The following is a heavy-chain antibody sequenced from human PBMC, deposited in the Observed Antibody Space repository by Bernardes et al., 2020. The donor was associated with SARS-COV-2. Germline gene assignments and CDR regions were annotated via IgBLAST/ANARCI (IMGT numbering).Heavy chain of an antibody. CDR1: GYSFSSYG. D-gene: IGHD3-16*01. V-gene: IGHV1-18*01. CDR3: ARESTPGLRAIGY. Sequence: ASVPVSCKASGYSFSSYGIIWVRQAPGQGLEWMGWISAYNGNIEYAQKFQGRVTMTTDTSANTGYMDLRSLRSDDTAVYYCARESTPGLRAIGYWGQGTLVTVSS. CDR2: ISAYNGNI. J-gene: IGHJ4*02.